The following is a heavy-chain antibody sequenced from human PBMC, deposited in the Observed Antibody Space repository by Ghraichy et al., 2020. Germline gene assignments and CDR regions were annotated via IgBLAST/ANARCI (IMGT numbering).Heavy chain of an antibody. Sequence: GGSLRLSCTASGFTFGDYAMSWFRQAPGKGLEWVGFIRSKAYGGTTEYAASVKGRFTISRDDSKSIAYLQMNSLKTEDTAVYYCTRGGMQWLVTYFDYWGQGTLVTVSS. V-gene: IGHV3-49*03. J-gene: IGHJ4*02. CDR2: IRSKAYGGTT. CDR1: GFTFGDYA. CDR3: TRGGMQWLVTYFDY. D-gene: IGHD6-19*01.